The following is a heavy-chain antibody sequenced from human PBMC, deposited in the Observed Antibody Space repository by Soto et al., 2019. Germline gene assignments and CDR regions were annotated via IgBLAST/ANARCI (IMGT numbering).Heavy chain of an antibody. J-gene: IGHJ5*02. CDR1: GFTFDDYA. CDR3: AKGTYSGYDARSDFDP. V-gene: IGHV3-9*01. D-gene: IGHD5-12*01. CDR2: ISWNSGSI. Sequence: EVQLVESGGGLVQPGRSLRLSCAASGFTFDDYAMHWVRQAPGKGLEWVSGISWNSGSIGYADSVKGRFTISRDNAKNSLYLQMNSLRAEDTALYYCAKGTYSGYDARSDFDPWGQGTLVTVSS.